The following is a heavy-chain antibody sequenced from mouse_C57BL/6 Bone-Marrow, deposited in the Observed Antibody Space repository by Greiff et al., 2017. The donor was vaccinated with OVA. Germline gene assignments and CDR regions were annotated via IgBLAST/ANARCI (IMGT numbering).Heavy chain of an antibody. Sequence: QVQLKQPGAELVMPGASVKLSCKASGYTFTSYWMHWVKQRPGQGLEWIGEIDPSDSYTNYNQKFKGKSTLTVDKSSSTAYMQLSSLTYEDSAVYYCARYWDEGYFDVWGTGTTVTVSS. CDR3: ARYWDEGYFDV. V-gene: IGHV1-69*01. CDR1: GYTFTSYW. D-gene: IGHD4-1*01. CDR2: IDPSDSYT. J-gene: IGHJ1*03.